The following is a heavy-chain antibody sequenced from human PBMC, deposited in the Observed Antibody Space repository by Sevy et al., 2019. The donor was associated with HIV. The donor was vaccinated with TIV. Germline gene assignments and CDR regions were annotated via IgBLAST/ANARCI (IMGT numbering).Heavy chain of an antibody. CDR1: GFTFSSYS. CDR3: ARGPDYYDSSGYYYQ. Sequence: GGSLRLSCAASGFTFSSYSMHWVRQAPGKGLEWVSSINSISTYIYYADSVKGRFTNSRDNAKNSLYLQMNSRRAEDTAVYYCARGPDYYDSSGYYYQWGQGTLVTVSS. J-gene: IGHJ4*02. D-gene: IGHD3-22*01. CDR2: INSISTYI. V-gene: IGHV3-21*01.